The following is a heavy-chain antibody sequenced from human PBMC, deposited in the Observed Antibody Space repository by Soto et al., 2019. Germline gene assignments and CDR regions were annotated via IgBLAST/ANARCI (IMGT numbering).Heavy chain of an antibody. CDR2: IYYSGST. Sequence: SETLCDTSTVSGGSLSRYYWSWSRQPPGKGLEWIGYIYYSGSTNYNPSLKSRVTISVDTSKNQFSLKLSSVTAADTAVYYCATHSEHSAMAVCCQGNSV. D-gene: IGHD1-1*01. V-gene: IGHV4-59*01. J-gene: IGHJ6*02. CDR3: ATHSEHSAMAV. CDR1: GGSLSRYY.